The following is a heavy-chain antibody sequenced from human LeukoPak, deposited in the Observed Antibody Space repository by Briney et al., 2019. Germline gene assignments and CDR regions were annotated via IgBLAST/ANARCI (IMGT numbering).Heavy chain of an antibody. V-gene: IGHV4-31*03. CDR1: GGSISSGGYY. J-gene: IGHJ4*02. CDR2: IYYSGST. CDR3: ARGRVRYNSSSKYYFDY. D-gene: IGHD6-6*01. Sequence: SETLSLTCTVSGGSISSGGYYWSWIRQHPGKGLEWIGYIYYSGSTYYNPSLKSRVAISVDTSKNQFSLKLSSVTAADTAVYYCARGRVRYNSSSKYYFDYWGQGTLVTVSS.